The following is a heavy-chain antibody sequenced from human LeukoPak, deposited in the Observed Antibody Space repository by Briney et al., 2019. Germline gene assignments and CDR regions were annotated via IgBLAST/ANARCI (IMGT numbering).Heavy chain of an antibody. D-gene: IGHD3-10*01. CDR1: GYTFTNYN. J-gene: IGHJ5*02. CDR2: ISAYNGNT. CDR3: ARDTMVRAQFWFDP. Sequence: ASLKVSCKASGYTFTNYNINWVRQAPGQGLEWMGWISAYNGNTDYAQNFQGRLTMTTDTSTSTAYMELRSLRSDDTAVYYCARDTMVRAQFWFDPWGQGTLVTVSS. V-gene: IGHV1-18*01.